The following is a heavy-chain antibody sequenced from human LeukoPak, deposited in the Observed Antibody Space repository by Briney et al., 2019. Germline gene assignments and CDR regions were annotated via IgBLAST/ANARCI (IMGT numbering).Heavy chain of an antibody. J-gene: IGHJ4*02. V-gene: IGHV3-49*03. Sequence: QPGRSLRLSCTASGFTFGDYAMSWFRQAPGKGLQWVGFIRSNAYSGTTEYAASVKGRFTISRDDSKSIAYLQMNSLKTEDTAVYYCTRDQLRRYSYGPPGRGNYWGQGTLVTVSS. D-gene: IGHD5-18*01. CDR2: IRSNAYSGTT. CDR1: GFTFGDYA. CDR3: TRDQLRRYSYGPPGRGNY.